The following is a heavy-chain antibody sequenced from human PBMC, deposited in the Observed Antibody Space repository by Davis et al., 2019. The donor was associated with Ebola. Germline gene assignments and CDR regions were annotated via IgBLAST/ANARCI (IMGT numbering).Heavy chain of an antibody. D-gene: IGHD3-10*01. CDR1: GGSISSGDYY. CDR2: IYYSGST. V-gene: IGHV4-61*08. J-gene: IGHJ5*02. CDR3: ARTSPGGRCDP. Sequence: GSLRLSCTVSGGSISSGDYYWSWIRQPPGKGLEWIGYIYYSGSTNYNPSLKSRVTISVDTSKNQFSLKLSSVTAADTAVYYCARTSPGGRCDPWGQGTLVTVSS.